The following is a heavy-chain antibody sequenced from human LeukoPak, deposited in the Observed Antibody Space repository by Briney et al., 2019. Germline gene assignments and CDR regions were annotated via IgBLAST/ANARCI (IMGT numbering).Heavy chain of an antibody. D-gene: IGHD2-15*01. J-gene: IGHJ3*01. CDR3: IKDLLLDLHLVTFDV. CDR2: ISWDSGNS. V-gene: IGHV3-9*01. CDR1: GFNLDHFA. Sequence: GRSLRLSCAASGFNLDHFAMHWVRLRPGKGLEWVSSISWDSGNSVYAESVKGRFTISRDNAKNSLYLQMNSLTPEDTALYYCIKDLLLDLHLVTFDVWGQGRLVTVSS.